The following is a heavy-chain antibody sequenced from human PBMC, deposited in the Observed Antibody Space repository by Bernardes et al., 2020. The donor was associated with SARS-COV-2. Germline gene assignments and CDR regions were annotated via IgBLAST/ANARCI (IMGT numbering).Heavy chain of an antibody. CDR3: ARDESSRYSYMYF. D-gene: IGHD5-18*01. Sequence: SVKVSCKASGGTFSSSTISWVRQAPGQGLEWMGRIITILGIANYAQKFQGRVTITADKSTSTAYMELSSLRSEDTAVYYCARDESSRYSYMYFWGQGTLVTVSS. V-gene: IGHV1-69*04. CDR1: GGTFSSST. J-gene: IGHJ4*02. CDR2: IITILGIA.